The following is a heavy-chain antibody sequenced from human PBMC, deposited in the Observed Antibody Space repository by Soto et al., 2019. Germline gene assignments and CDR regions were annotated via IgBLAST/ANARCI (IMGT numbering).Heavy chain of an antibody. V-gene: IGHV5-51*01. J-gene: IGHJ4*02. CDR3: ATLPGGVHHTSVVDH. CDR2: IYPGDSDT. D-gene: IGHD6-25*01. Sequence: GASLKISCKGSGYSFTSYWIGWVRQMPGQGLEWMGIIYPGDSDTRYSPSFQGQVPIPADESISTAYLQWSSLQATDTAMYFCATLPGGVHHTSVVDHWGPGTLVTVSS. CDR1: GYSFTSYW.